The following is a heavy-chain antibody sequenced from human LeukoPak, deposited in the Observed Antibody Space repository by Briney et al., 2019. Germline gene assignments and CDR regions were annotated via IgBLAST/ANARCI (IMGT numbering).Heavy chain of an antibody. J-gene: IGHJ5*02. CDR3: ARRPSDKEKRTFAGWFDP. CDR2: IYPDDSDT. V-gene: IGHV5-51*01. D-gene: IGHD3-9*01. Sequence: GESLRISCEASGYTFNTYWIGWVRQMPGKGLEWMGIIYPDDSDTRYSPSFQGQVTMSVDKSTNTAYLHWTSLKASDSGIYYCARRPSDKEKRTFAGWFDPWGQGTLVTVSS. CDR1: GYTFNTYW.